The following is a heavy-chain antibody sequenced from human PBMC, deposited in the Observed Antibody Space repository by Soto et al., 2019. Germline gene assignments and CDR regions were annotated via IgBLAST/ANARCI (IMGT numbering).Heavy chain of an antibody. Sequence: EVQLVESGGGLVQPGGSLRLSCAASGFTFSSYSMNWVRQAPGKGLEWVSYISSSSSTIYYADSVKGRFTISRDNAKNSLYRQMNSLRDEDTAVYYCARDYYDSSGYHVFDYWGQGTLVTVSS. CDR3: ARDYYDSSGYHVFDY. D-gene: IGHD3-22*01. CDR2: ISSSSSTI. V-gene: IGHV3-48*02. CDR1: GFTFSSYS. J-gene: IGHJ4*02.